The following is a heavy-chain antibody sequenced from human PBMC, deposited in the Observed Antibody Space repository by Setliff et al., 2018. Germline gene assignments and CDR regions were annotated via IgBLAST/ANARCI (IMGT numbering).Heavy chain of an antibody. CDR1: GGTFSSYA. Sequence: SVKVSCKASGGTFSSYAISWVRQAPGQRLEWMGGIIPILGIANYAQKFQGRVTITADKSTSTAYMELSSLRSDDTAVYYCARGGSSGLYAFDIWGQGTMVTVSS. CDR3: ARGGSSGLYAFDI. V-gene: IGHV1-69*10. CDR2: IIPILGIA. D-gene: IGHD6-19*01. J-gene: IGHJ3*02.